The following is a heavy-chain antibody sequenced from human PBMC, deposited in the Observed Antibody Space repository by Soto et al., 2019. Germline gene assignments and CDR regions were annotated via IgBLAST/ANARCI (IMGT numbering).Heavy chain of an antibody. Sequence: GASVKVSCKASGYTFTSYYMHWVRQAPGQGLEWMGIINPSGGSTSYAQKFQGRVTMTRDTSTSTVYMELSSLRSEDTAVYYCAREDLRGTTVTNYFDYWGQGTLVTVSS. CDR3: AREDLRGTTVTNYFDY. V-gene: IGHV1-46*01. D-gene: IGHD4-17*01. J-gene: IGHJ4*02. CDR1: GYTFTSYY. CDR2: INPSGGST.